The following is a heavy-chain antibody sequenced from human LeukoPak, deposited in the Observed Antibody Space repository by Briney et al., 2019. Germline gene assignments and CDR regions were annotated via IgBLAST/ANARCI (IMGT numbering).Heavy chain of an antibody. D-gene: IGHD6-13*01. CDR2: INPSGGST. CDR3: ARGIAAAGTPAPSPFDF. V-gene: IGHV1-46*01. J-gene: IGHJ4*02. Sequence: AAVTVSFKASGYTFTIYYMHWVRQAPGQGGGRMGIINPSGGSTTYAQKFQGRLTMTRDTSTSTVYMELSSLRSEDTAVYYCARGIAAAGTPAPSPFDFWGQGTLVTVSS. CDR1: GYTFTIYY.